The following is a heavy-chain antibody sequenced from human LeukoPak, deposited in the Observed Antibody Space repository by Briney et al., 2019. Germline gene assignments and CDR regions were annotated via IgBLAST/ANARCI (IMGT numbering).Heavy chain of an antibody. CDR2: VYYSGSP. V-gene: IGHV4-4*02. Sequence: SETLSLTCAVSGGSITIGTWWTWVRQPPGQGLEWIGEVYYSGSPNYNSSLKSRVTISLDKTKNQFLLNLTSVAAADTAVYYCARGPRKWGQGTMVTVSS. J-gene: IGHJ3*01. CDR3: ARGPRK. CDR1: GGSITIGTW.